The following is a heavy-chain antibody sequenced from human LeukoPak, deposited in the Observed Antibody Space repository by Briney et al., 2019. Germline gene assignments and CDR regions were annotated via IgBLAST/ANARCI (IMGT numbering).Heavy chain of an antibody. CDR1: GGSFSGYY. Sequence: SETLSLTCAVYGGSFSGYYWSWICQPPGKGLEWTGEINHSGSTNYNPSLKSRVTISVDTSKNQFSLKLSSVTAADTAVYYCARGLSHYYDSSGYYSFGYWGQGTLVTASS. CDR3: ARGLSHYYDSSGYYSFGY. V-gene: IGHV4-34*01. D-gene: IGHD3-22*01. J-gene: IGHJ4*02. CDR2: INHSGST.